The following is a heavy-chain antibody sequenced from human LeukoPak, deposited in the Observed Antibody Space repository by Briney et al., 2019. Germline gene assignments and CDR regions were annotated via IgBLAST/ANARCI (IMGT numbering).Heavy chain of an antibody. Sequence: ASVKVSCKASGYTFTSYYMHWVRQAPGQGLEWMGIINPSGGSTSYAQKFQGRVTMTRDTSTSTVYMELSSLRFEDTAVYYCARGIAAAGTSGHWFDPWGQGTLVTVSS. D-gene: IGHD6-13*01. V-gene: IGHV1-46*01. CDR2: INPSGGST. CDR3: ARGIAAAGTSGHWFDP. J-gene: IGHJ5*02. CDR1: GYTFTSYY.